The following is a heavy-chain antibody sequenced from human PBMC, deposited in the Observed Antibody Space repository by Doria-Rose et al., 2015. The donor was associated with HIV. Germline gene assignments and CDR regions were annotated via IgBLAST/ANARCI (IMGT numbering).Heavy chain of an antibody. CDR2: IFSDDER. V-gene: IGHV2-26*01. CDR3: APIKSSRWYHKYYFDF. Sequence: QVTLKESGPVLVKPTETLTLTCTVSGVSLSSPGMGVSWIRQPPGKALEWLANIFSDDERSYKTSLKSRLTISRGTSKSQVVLTMTDMDPVDTATYYCAPIKSSRWYHKYYFDFWGQGTLVIVSA. D-gene: IGHD6-13*01. CDR1: GVSLSSPGMG. J-gene: IGHJ4*02.